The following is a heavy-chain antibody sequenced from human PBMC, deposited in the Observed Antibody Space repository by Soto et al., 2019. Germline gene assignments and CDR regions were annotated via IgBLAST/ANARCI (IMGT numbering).Heavy chain of an antibody. V-gene: IGHV3-21*01. J-gene: IGHJ5*02. CDR3: ARDDLYDSTGYDS. CDR1: GFTFRDFT. CDR2: ISSSGTFK. D-gene: IGHD3-22*01. Sequence: EVHLVESGGGLVKPGGSLRLSCAAAGFTFRDFTMNWVRQAPGKGLEWVSSISSSGTFKYYADSLGGRFTISRDNAKNSLYLQLTSLRGEDKAIYYCARDDLYDSTGYDSWGQGTLVTV.